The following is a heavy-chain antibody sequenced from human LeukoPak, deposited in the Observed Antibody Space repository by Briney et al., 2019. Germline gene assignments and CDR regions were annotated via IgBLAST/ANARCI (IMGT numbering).Heavy chain of an antibody. CDR3: ARATATMVRGVMSY. V-gene: IGHV1-2*02. Sequence: ASVKVSCKASGYTFTGYYMHWVRQAPGQGLEWMGWINPNSGGTNYAQKFQGGVTMTRDTSISTAYMELSRLRSDDTAVYYCARATATMVRGVMSYWGQGTLVTVSS. D-gene: IGHD3-10*01. CDR1: GYTFTGYY. CDR2: INPNSGGT. J-gene: IGHJ4*02.